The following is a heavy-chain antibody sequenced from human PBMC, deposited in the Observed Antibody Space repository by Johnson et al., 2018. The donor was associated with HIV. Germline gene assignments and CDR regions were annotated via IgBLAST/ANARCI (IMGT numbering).Heavy chain of an antibody. CDR3: AKIVATSDDVFDI. Sequence: QVQLVESGGGVVQPGRSLRLSCAASGFTFSSYAMHWVRQAPGKGLEWVAVISYDGSSKYYADSVKGRFTISRDNSKNTLYVQMNSLRADDTAVFYCAKIVATSDDVFDIWGQGTKVTVSS. CDR1: GFTFSSYA. D-gene: IGHD5-12*01. V-gene: IGHV3-30-3*02. CDR2: ISYDGSSK. J-gene: IGHJ3*02.